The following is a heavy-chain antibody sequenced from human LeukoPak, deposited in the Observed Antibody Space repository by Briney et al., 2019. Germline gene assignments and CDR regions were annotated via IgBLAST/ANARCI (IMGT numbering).Heavy chain of an antibody. V-gene: IGHV1-46*01. CDR1: GYTFTSYG. CDR2: INPSGGST. D-gene: IGHD3-22*01. CDR3: ARDRGYYDSSGYSAIFWFDP. Sequence: ASVKVSCKASGYTFTSYGISWVRQAPGQGLEWTGIINPSGGSTSYAQKFQGRVTMTRDTSTSTVYLELSSLRSEDTAVYYCARDRGYYDSSGYSAIFWFDPWGQGTLVTVSS. J-gene: IGHJ5*02.